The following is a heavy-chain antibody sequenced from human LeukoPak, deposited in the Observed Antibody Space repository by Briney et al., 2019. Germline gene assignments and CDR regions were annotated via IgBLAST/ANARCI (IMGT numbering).Heavy chain of an antibody. D-gene: IGHD5-12*01. V-gene: IGHV1-69*04. J-gene: IGHJ4*02. CDR1: GGTFSSYA. CDR3: ARDLSGYDAQQLVLRDY. CDR2: IIPILGIA. Sequence: SVKVSCKASGGTFSSYAISWVRQAPGQGLEWMGRIIPILGIANYAQKFQGRVTITADKSTSTAYMELSSLRSEDTAVYYCARDLSGYDAQQLVLRDYWGQGTLVTVSS.